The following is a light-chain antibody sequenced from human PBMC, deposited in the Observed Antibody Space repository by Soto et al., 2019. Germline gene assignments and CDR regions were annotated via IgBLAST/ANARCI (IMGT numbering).Light chain of an antibody. V-gene: IGLV2-14*01. Sequence: QSALTQPASVSGSPGQSITISCTGTSSDVGGYNYVSWYQQHPGKAPKLMIYEVSNRPSGVSNRFSGSKSGNTASLTISWLQAEDEADYYCSSYTSRSTVVFGGGTKLTVL. CDR3: SSYTSRSTVV. J-gene: IGLJ2*01. CDR2: EVS. CDR1: SSDVGGYNY.